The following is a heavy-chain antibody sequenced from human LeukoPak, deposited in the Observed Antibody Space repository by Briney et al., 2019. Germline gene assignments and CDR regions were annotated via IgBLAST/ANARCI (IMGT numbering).Heavy chain of an antibody. V-gene: IGHV3-74*01. Sequence: GGSLRLSCAASGFTFSSYWMHWVRQAPGKGLVRVSRINTDGSSTSYADSVKGRFTISRDNAKNTLYLQMNSLRAEDKAGYYGARASGPNPGGGFNPWAQEPLV. CDR3: ARASGPNPGGGFNP. CDR2: INTDGSST. CDR1: GFTFSSYW. D-gene: IGHD3-10*01. J-gene: IGHJ5*02.